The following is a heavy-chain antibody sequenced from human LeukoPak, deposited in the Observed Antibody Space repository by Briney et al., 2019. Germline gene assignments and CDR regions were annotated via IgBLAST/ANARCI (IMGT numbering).Heavy chain of an antibody. Sequence: PSETLSLTCTVSGGSISSGGYYWSWIRQHPGKGLEWIGYIYYSGSTYYNPSLKSRLTISINTSKNQFSLKLSSVTAADTAVYYCARDSTTVTTGYFDFWGQGTLVTVSS. J-gene: IGHJ4*02. V-gene: IGHV4-31*03. CDR2: IYYSGST. CDR3: ARDSTTVTTGYFDF. D-gene: IGHD4-17*01. CDR1: GGSISSGGYY.